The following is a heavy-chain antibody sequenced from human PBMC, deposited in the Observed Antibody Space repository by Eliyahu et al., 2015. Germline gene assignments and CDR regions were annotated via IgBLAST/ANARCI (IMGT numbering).Heavy chain of an antibody. D-gene: IGHD5-24*01. Sequence: QVQLXQSGAEVKXPGSXVXVSCXASGGTFSSYAISWVRQAPGQGLEWMGGIIPIFGTANYAQKFQGRVTITTDESTSTAYMELSSLRSEDTAVYYCARDVGDGYNYLLDYWGQGTLVTVSS. CDR2: IIPIFGTA. V-gene: IGHV1-69*05. CDR3: ARDVGDGYNYLLDY. CDR1: GGTFSSYA. J-gene: IGHJ4*02.